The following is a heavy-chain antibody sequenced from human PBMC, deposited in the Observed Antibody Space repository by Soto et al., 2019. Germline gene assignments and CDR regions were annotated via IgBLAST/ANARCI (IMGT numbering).Heavy chain of an antibody. J-gene: IGHJ6*02. Sequence: QLQLQESGPGLVKPSETLSLTCTVSGGSISNGDYFWGWIRQPPGKGLEWIGSISYTGRTYYNPSFRSRVTISIDTSKYQFSLRLNSVTAADTAVYYCTRRRYFGGQPHGLDVWGQGTTVTVSS. CDR3: TRRRYFGGQPHGLDV. CDR2: ISYTGRT. D-gene: IGHD3-9*01. V-gene: IGHV4-39*01. CDR1: GGSISNGDYF.